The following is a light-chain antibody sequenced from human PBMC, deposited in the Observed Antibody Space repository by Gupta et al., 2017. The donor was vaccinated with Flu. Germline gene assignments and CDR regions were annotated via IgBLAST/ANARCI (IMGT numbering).Light chain of an antibody. Sequence: EIVMTQSPATLSVSPGEKATLSCRASQSIGSNLAWYQQNPGQAPRLLIYGASTRATGISARFSGSGSGTEFTLTISSLQSEDFAVYYCQQYNDWLRTFGGGTKVEIK. CDR2: GAS. J-gene: IGKJ4*01. CDR1: QSIGSN. CDR3: QQYNDWLRT. V-gene: IGKV3-15*01.